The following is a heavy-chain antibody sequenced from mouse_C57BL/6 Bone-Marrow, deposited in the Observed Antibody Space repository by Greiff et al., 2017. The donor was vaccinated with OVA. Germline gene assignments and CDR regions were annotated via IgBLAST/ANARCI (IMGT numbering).Heavy chain of an antibody. CDR3: ARGEGNPYFDY. Sequence: EVKLQQSGPELVKPGASVKISCKASGYTFTDYYMNWVKQSHGKSLEWIGDINPNNGGTSYNQKFKGKATLTVDKSSSTAYMELRSLTSEDSAVYYCARGEGNPYFDYWGQGTTLTVSS. V-gene: IGHV1-26*01. J-gene: IGHJ2*01. CDR2: INPNNGGT. D-gene: IGHD2-1*01. CDR1: GYTFTDYY.